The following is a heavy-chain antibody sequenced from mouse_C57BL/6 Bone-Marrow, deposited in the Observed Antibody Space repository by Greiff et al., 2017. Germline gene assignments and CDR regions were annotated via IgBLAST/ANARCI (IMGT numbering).Heavy chain of an antibody. CDR1: GYAITNYL. CDR3: ARSGYGSSYGAMDY. J-gene: IGHJ4*01. CDR2: INPGGGGT. D-gene: IGHD1-1*01. V-gene: IGHV1-54*01. Sequence: QVQLQQSGAELVRPGTSVKVSCKASGYAITNYLLEWVTQRPGQGLEWIGVINPGGGGTNYNAKFKGKATLTADTSYSTAYMQLRSLTSEDSAVYFCARSGYGSSYGAMDYWGQGTSVTVSS.